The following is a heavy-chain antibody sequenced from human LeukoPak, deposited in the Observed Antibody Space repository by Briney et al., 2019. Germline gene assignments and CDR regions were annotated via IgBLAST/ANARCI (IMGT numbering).Heavy chain of an antibody. V-gene: IGHV1-69*05. D-gene: IGHD4-17*01. CDR1: GGTFSSYA. CDR2: IIPIFGTA. CDR3: ARGDVHGYSGYYYYYYMDV. J-gene: IGHJ6*03. Sequence: SVKVSCKASGGTFSSYAISWVRQAPGQGLEWMGGIIPIFGTANYAQKFQGRVTITTDESTSTAYMELSSLRSEDTAVYYCARGDVHGYSGYYYYYYMDVWGKGTTVTVSS.